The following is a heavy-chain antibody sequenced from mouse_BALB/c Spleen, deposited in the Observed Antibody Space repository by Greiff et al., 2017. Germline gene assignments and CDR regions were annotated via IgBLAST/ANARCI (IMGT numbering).Heavy chain of an antibody. CDR2: IWGDGST. Sequence: QVQLKESGPGLVAPSQSLSITCTVSGFSLTSYGVSWVRQPPGKGLEWLGMIWGDGSTDYNSALKSRLSISKDNSKSQVFLKMNSLQTDDTARYYCARVGYGNYVFAYWGQGTLVTVSA. D-gene: IGHD2-10*02. CDR3: ARVGYGNYVFAY. J-gene: IGHJ3*01. V-gene: IGHV2-6-7*01. CDR1: GFSLTSYG.